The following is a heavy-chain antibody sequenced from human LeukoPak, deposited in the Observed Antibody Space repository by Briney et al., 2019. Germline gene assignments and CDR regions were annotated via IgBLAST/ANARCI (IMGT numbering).Heavy chain of an antibody. V-gene: IGHV3-74*01. CDR3: AKIDAY. CDR1: GFTFRGDC. Sequence: GGSLRLSSAASGFTFRGDCMHWVRRAPGKVLVWVSRINSDGSITNYADSVKGRFTISRDNAKNTLYLQMSSLRAEDTAVYYCAKIDAYWGQGTLVTVSS. J-gene: IGHJ4*02. CDR2: INSDGSIT.